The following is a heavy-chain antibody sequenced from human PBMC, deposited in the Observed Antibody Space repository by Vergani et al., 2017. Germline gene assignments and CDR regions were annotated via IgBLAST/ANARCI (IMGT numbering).Heavy chain of an antibody. J-gene: IGHJ5*02. CDR3: ARVDYDFWMGGFDP. CDR1: GGSISRGGYY. Sequence: QVQLQESGPGLVKPSQTLSLTCTVSGGSISRGGYYWSWIRQHPGKGLEWIGYIYYSGSTYYNPSLKSRVTISVDTSKNQFSLKLSSVTAADTAGYYCARVDYDFWMGGFDPWGQGTLVTVTS. CDR2: IYYSGST. D-gene: IGHD3-3*01. V-gene: IGHV4-31*03.